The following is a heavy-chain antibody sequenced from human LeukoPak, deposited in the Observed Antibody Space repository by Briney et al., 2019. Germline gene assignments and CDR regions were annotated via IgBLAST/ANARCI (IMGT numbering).Heavy chain of an antibody. Sequence: SETLSLTCTVSGGSISSSSYYWGWIRQPPGKGLEWIGSIYYSGSTYYNPSLKSRVTISVDTSKNQFSLKLSSVTAADTAVYYCARDGVLGSSWDTNDAFDIWGQGTMVIVSS. CDR1: GGSISSSSYY. J-gene: IGHJ3*02. CDR3: ARDGVLGSSWDTNDAFDI. D-gene: IGHD6-13*01. CDR2: IYYSGST. V-gene: IGHV4-39*07.